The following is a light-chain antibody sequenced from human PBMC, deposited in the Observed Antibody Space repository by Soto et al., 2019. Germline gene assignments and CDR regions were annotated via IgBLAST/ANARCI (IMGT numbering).Light chain of an antibody. J-gene: IGKJ4*01. CDR1: QTISSY. Sequence: DIQMTQSPSSLSASVGDRVTITCRASQTISSYVNWYQQEPGEAPKLLIHDASSLQIGVPSRSSGSGSGTDFPLSISRLQPEDFATYYCQQPYSTPLTFGGGTNVEI. CDR2: DAS. V-gene: IGKV1-39*01. CDR3: QQPYSTPLT.